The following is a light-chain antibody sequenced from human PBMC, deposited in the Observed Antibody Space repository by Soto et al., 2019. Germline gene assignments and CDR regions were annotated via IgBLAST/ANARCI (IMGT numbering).Light chain of an antibody. J-gene: IGKJ1*01. CDR2: GAS. CDR3: QHYDSSRT. V-gene: IGKV3-20*01. Sequence: EIVLTQSPGTLSLSPGERATLSCRASQSVSSSYLAWYQHKPGQAPRLLIYGASSRATGIPERFSGSGSGTDFTLTISRLEPEDFAVYYCQHYDSSRTFGQGTKVDIK. CDR1: QSVSSSY.